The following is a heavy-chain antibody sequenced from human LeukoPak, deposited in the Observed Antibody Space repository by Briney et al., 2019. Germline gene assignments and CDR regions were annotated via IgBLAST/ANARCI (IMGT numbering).Heavy chain of an antibody. CDR1: GYTFTSYY. CDR2: INPSGGST. V-gene: IGHV1-46*01. Sequence: ASVKVSCKASGYTFTSYYMHWVRQAPGQGLEWMGIINPSGGSTSYAQKFQGRVTMTRDTSISTAYMELSSLRSDDTAVYYCASGSVVVVPAAITQVDYWGQGTLVTVSS. J-gene: IGHJ4*02. D-gene: IGHD2-2*01. CDR3: ASGSVVVVPAAITQVDY.